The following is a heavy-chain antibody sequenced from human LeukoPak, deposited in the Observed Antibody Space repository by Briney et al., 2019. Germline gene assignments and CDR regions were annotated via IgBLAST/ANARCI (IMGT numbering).Heavy chain of an antibody. CDR3: ARDDGSYSDY. D-gene: IGHD1-26*01. J-gene: IGHJ4*02. V-gene: IGHV4-34*01. CDR2: INHSGST. CDR1: GGSFSGYY. Sequence: SETLSLTCAVYGGSFSGYYWSWIRQPPGKGLEWIGEINHSGSTNYNPSLKSRVTISVDTSENQFSLKLSSVTAADTAVYYCARDDGSYSDYWGQGTLVTVSS.